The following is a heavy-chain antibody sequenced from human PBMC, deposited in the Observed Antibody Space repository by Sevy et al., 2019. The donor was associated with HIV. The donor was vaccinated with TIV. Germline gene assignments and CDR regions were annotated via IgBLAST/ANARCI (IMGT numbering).Heavy chain of an antibody. V-gene: IGHV3-30*04. CDR2: ISHDEILK. Sequence: GGSLRLSCAASGFTFSSYALHWFRQAPGKGLEWVAVISHDEILKEYADSVKGRFTISRDSSKNTIYLEMNSLRPEDTAVYYCARDLPHLLPWELSRGSDYWGPGTLVTVSS. D-gene: IGHD3-16*01. J-gene: IGHJ4*02. CDR1: GFTFSSYA. CDR3: ARDLPHLLPWELSRGSDY.